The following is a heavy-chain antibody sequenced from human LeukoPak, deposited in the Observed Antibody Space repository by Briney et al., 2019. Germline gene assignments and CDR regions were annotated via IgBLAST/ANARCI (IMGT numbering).Heavy chain of an antibody. Sequence: GGSLRLSCAASGFTFSSYAMSWVRQAPGKGLEWVSAISGSGGSTYYADSVKGRFTISRDNSKNTLYPQMNSLRAEDTAVYYCAKDVTMVRGVNDYWGQGTLVTVSS. CDR3: AKDVTMVRGVNDY. CDR1: GFTFSSYA. J-gene: IGHJ4*02. V-gene: IGHV3-23*01. CDR2: ISGSGGST. D-gene: IGHD3-10*01.